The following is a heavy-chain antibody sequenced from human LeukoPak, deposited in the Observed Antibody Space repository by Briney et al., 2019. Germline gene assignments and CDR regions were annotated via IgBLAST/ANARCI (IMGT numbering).Heavy chain of an antibody. J-gene: IGHJ4*02. CDR1: GYTFTDRY. V-gene: IGHV1-2*02. CDR2: INPSSGGT. Sequence: ASVKVSCKASGYTFTDRYMHWVRQAPGQGLEWMGCINPSSGGTNYAQKFQGRVTLTRDTSISTAYMELSRLRSDDTAVYYCGRDFRDSLDYWGQGTLVTVSS. CDR3: GRDFRDSLDY.